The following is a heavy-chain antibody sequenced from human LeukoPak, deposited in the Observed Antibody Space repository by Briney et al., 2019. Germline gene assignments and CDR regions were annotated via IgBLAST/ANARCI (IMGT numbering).Heavy chain of an antibody. D-gene: IGHD6-19*01. V-gene: IGHV4-34*01. CDR2: INHSGST. Sequence: GSLRLSCAASGFTFSNAWMTWVRQPPGKGLEWIGEINHSGSTNYNPSLKSRVTISADTSKNQFSLKLSSVTAADTAVYYCARVGYSSGWSHFDLWGRGTLVTVSS. CDR3: ARVGYSSGWSHFDL. CDR1: GFTFSNAW. J-gene: IGHJ2*01.